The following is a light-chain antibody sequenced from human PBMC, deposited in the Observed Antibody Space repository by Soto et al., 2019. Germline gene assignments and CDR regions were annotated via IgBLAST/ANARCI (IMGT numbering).Light chain of an antibody. J-gene: IGKJ4*01. CDR3: MQALQTPLT. Sequence: EIVMTQSPLSLSVTPGEPASISCRSSQSLLHSNGYNYLDWYLQKPGQSPQPLIYLGSNRASGVPDRFSGSGSGTDFTLKISRVEAEDVGVYYCMQALQTPLTFGGGTKVDIK. CDR2: LGS. CDR1: QSLLHSNGYNY. V-gene: IGKV2-28*01.